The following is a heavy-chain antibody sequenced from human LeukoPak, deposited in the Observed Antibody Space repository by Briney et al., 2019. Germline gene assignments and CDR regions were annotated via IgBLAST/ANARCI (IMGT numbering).Heavy chain of an antibody. V-gene: IGHV4-34*01. CDR1: GGSFSGYY. CDR3: ARAYYDFWSGYYTGGGYYYYYMNV. D-gene: IGHD3-3*01. J-gene: IGHJ6*03. Sequence: SETLSLTCAVYGGSFSGYYWSWIRQPPGKGLEWIGEINHSGSTNYNPSLKSRVTISVDTSKNQFSLKLSSVTAADTAVYCCARAYYDFWSGYYTGGGYYYYYMNVWGKGTTVTVSS. CDR2: INHSGST.